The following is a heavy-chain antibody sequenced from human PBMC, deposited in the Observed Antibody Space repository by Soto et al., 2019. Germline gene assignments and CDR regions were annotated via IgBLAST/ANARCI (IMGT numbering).Heavy chain of an antibody. V-gene: IGHV1-18*01. CDR3: ARDRGSGSYYLGPYYFDY. CDR2: ITPYTGNT. D-gene: IGHD1-26*01. CDR1: GYTFSDYG. J-gene: IGHJ4*02. Sequence: VASVEVSCKXSGYTFSDYGFSWVRQAPGQGLEWMGWITPYTGNTNFAQKFQGRVTMSTDRFTSTAYMDLRSLTSDDTAVYYCARDRGSGSYYLGPYYFDYWGQGTLVTVSS.